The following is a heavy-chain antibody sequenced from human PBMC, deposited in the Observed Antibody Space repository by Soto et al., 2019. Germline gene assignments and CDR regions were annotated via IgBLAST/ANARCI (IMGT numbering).Heavy chain of an antibody. Sequence: SVKVSCKASGFTFTSSAVQWVRQARGQRLEWIGWIVVGSGNTNYAQKFQERVTITRDMSTSTAYMELSSLRSEDTAVYYCAADQGGYCSGGSCYGFDPWGQGTLVTVSS. J-gene: IGHJ5*02. CDR3: AADQGGYCSGGSCYGFDP. CDR1: GFTFTSSA. D-gene: IGHD2-15*01. CDR2: IVVGSGNT. V-gene: IGHV1-58*01.